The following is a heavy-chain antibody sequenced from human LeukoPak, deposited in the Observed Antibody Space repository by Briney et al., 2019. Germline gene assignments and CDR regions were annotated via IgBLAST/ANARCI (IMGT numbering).Heavy chain of an antibody. CDR1: GFTFSSYS. CDR3: ARSAVVGATTYEAFDI. V-gene: IGHV3-21*01. J-gene: IGHJ3*02. CDR2: ISSSSIYI. D-gene: IGHD1-26*01. Sequence: GGSLRLSCAASGFTFSSYSMNWVRQAPGKGLEWGSSISSSSIYIYYADSVKGRFTISRDNAKNSLYLQMNSLRAEDTAVYYCARSAVVGATTYEAFDIWGQGTMVTVSS.